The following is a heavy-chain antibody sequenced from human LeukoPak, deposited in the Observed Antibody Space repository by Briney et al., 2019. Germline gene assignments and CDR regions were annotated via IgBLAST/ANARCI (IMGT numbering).Heavy chain of an antibody. CDR2: ISYDGSNK. V-gene: IGHV3-30*04. D-gene: IGHD6-13*01. CDR1: GFTFSSYA. CDR3: AKSGTRSSWSPRVKTYFDY. Sequence: GSLRLSCAASGFTFSSYAMHWVRQAPGKGLEWVAVISYDGSNKYYADSVKGRFTISRDNSKNTLYLQMNSLRAEDTAVYYCAKSGTRSSWSPRVKTYFDYWGQGTLVTVSS. J-gene: IGHJ4*02.